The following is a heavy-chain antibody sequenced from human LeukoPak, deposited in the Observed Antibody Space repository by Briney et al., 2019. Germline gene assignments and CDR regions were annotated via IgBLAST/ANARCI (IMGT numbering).Heavy chain of an antibody. J-gene: IGHJ4*02. CDR3: ARGGSASYYAPLDS. CDR2: IFGNGGNT. CDR1: GFTFSSFA. V-gene: IGHV3-64*02. D-gene: IGHD1-26*01. Sequence: GGSLRLSCTASGFTFSSFAMHWVRQAPGKGLEYVSGIFGNGGNTYYAGSGKGRFTISRDNSKNTLYLQMGSLRGDDMGVYYCARGGSASYYAPLDSWGQGTLVTVSS.